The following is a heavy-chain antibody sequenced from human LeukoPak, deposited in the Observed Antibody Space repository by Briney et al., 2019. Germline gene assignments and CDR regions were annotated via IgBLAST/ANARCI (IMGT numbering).Heavy chain of an antibody. D-gene: IGHD1-26*01. CDR1: GYTFTSYG. Sequence: ASVTVSCKASGYTFTSYGISWVRQAPGQGLEWMGWISAYNGNTNYAQKLQGRVTMTTDTSTSTAYMELRSLRSDDTAVYYCARLPGYEGAIDFDYWGQGTLVTVSS. CDR3: ARLPGYEGAIDFDY. J-gene: IGHJ4*02. CDR2: ISAYNGNT. V-gene: IGHV1-18*01.